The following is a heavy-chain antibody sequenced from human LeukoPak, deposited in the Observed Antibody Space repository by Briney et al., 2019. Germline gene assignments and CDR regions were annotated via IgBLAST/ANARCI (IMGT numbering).Heavy chain of an antibody. Sequence: PSETLSLTCAVYGGSFSGYYWSWIRQPPGKGLEWIGEINHSGSTNYNPSLKSRVTISVDTSKNQFSLKLSSVTAADTAVYYCARRLGLWFGELLSRTPGIWFDPWGQGTLVTVSS. D-gene: IGHD3-10*01. CDR1: GGSFSGYY. CDR3: ARRLGLWFGELLSRTPGIWFDP. CDR2: INHSGST. J-gene: IGHJ5*02. V-gene: IGHV4-34*01.